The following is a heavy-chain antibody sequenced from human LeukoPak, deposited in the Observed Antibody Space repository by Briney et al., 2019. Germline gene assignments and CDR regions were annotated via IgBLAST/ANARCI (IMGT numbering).Heavy chain of an antibody. D-gene: IGHD6-19*01. V-gene: IGHV1-69*05. J-gene: IGHJ4*02. CDR2: IIPIFGTA. Sequence: SVKVSCKASGGTFSSYAISWVRQAPGQGLEWMGGIIPIFGTANYAQKFQGRVTITTDESTSTAHMELSSLRSEDTAVYYCASRENLIAVGPFDYWGQGTLVTVSS. CDR1: GGTFSSYA. CDR3: ASRENLIAVGPFDY.